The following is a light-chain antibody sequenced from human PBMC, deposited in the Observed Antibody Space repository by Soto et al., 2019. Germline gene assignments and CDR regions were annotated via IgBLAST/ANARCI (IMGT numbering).Light chain of an antibody. V-gene: IGKV1-39*01. J-gene: IGKJ2*01. CDR3: QQSYSTPYT. Sequence: DIQMTQSPSSLSASVGDRVTITCRPSQSIRSYLNWYQQKPGKAPKFLIYAASSLQSGVPSRFSGSGSGTDFTLTISSLQPEDFATYYCQQSYSTPYTFGQGTKLDIK. CDR1: QSIRSY. CDR2: AAS.